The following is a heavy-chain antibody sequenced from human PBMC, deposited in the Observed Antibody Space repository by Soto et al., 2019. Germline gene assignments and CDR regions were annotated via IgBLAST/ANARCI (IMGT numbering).Heavy chain of an antibody. D-gene: IGHD1-26*01. CDR2: ISGSGGST. CDR1: GFTFSSYA. CDR3: NKYSGSLSIPAA. Sequence: GSLRLSCAASGFTFSSYAMSWVRQAPGKGLEWVPAISGSGGSTYYADSVKGRFTISRDNSKNTAYLQMNSLKTEDTAVYYCNKYSGSLSIPAALGPGTLVTVSS. J-gene: IGHJ5*02. V-gene: IGHV3-23*01.